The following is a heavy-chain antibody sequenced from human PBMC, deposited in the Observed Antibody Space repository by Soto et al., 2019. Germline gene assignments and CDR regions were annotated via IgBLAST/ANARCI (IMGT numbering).Heavy chain of an antibody. CDR1: ALTFSNHW. D-gene: IGHD3-16*01. V-gene: IGHV3-53*01. CDR2: IRSIGDR. CDR3: AKRGDSWSTFYVVFFAS. Sequence: PEXSLRLSCAASALTFSNHWIHGSGQAPGKGLEWVSTIRSIGDRYRADSVKGRFTISRDNSKSTVYLQMSSLRVEDKAMYFCAKRGDSWSTFYVVFFASWGQGTQVTVSS. J-gene: IGHJ4*02.